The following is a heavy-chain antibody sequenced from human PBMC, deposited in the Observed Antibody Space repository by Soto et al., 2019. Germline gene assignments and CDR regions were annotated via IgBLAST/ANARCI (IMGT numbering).Heavy chain of an antibody. CDR3: ARDYYGSGSYGWFDP. V-gene: IGHV3-64*01. D-gene: IGHD3-10*01. J-gene: IGHJ5*02. CDR1: GFTFSRYA. CDR2: ISSSGGTT. Sequence: GGSLRLSCAASGFTFSRYAMHWVRQAPGKGLEYVSAISSSGGTTYYANSVKGRFTISRDNSKNTLYLQMGSLRTEDMAVYYCARDYYGSGSYGWFDPWGQGTLVTSP.